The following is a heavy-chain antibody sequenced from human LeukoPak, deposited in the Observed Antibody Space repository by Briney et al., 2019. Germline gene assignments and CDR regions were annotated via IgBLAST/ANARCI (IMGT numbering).Heavy chain of an antibody. D-gene: IGHD4-23*01. Sequence: GGSLRLSFAASGFTLHDYNMHWVRQAPGKGLEWVSHITWDDGSTYYADSVKGRFTVSRDHSKNSLYLQMNSLRTEDTALYYCVRDRERGGNGPIRHWGQGTLVTVSS. J-gene: IGHJ1*01. CDR1: GFTLHDYN. CDR2: ITWDDGST. V-gene: IGHV3-43*01. CDR3: VRDRERGGNGPIRH.